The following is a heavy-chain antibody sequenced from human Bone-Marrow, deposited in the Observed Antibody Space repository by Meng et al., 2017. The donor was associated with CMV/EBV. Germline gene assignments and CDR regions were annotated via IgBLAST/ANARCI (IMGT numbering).Heavy chain of an antibody. V-gene: IGHV4-59*01. Sequence: SETLSLTCTVSGGSISSYYWSWIRKPPGKGLEWIGYIYYSGSTNYNPSLKSRVTISIDTSKNQFSLKLSSVTAADTAVYYCARERNDFWSGYSQRYFDYWGQGTLVTVSS. CDR3: ARERNDFWSGYSQRYFDY. D-gene: IGHD3-3*01. J-gene: IGHJ4*02. CDR2: IYYSGST. CDR1: GGSISSYY.